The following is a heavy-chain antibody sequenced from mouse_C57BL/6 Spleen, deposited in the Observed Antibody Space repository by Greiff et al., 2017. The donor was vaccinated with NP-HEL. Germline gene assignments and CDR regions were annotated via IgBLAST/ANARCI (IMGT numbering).Heavy chain of an antibody. CDR2: ISSGSSTI. Sequence: EVQLVESGGGLVKPGGSLKLSCAASGFTFSDYGMHWVRQAPEKGLEWVAYISSGSSTIYYADTVKGRFTISRDNAKNTLFLQMTSLRSEDTAMYYCARSPNYGSSPAWFACWGQGTLVTVSA. J-gene: IGHJ3*01. D-gene: IGHD1-1*01. CDR1: GFTFSDYG. V-gene: IGHV5-17*01. CDR3: ARSPNYGSSPAWFAC.